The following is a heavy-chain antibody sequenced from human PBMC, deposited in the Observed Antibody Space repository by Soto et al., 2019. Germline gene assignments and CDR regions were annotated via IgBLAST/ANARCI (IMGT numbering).Heavy chain of an antibody. CDR2: IKQDGSEK. Sequence: HPGGSLRLSCAASGFTFSTYWMSWVRQAPGKGLEWVANIKQDGSEKYYVDSVKGRFTISRDNAKNSLYLQMNSLRAEDTAVYYCARDNSNYYYYYYMDAWGKGTTVTVSS. D-gene: IGHD4-4*01. J-gene: IGHJ6*03. CDR1: GFTFSTYW. V-gene: IGHV3-7*01. CDR3: ARDNSNYYYYYYMDA.